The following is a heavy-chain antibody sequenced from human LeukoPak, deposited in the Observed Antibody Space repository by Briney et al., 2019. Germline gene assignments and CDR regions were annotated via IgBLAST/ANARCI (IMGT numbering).Heavy chain of an antibody. D-gene: IGHD1-1*01. CDR2: IYYDGSNI. V-gene: IGHV3-33*01. CDR3: ARDWKTNSFDY. J-gene: IGHJ4*02. CDR1: EFTFTTYG. Sequence: PGGSLRLSCAASEFTFTTYGMHWVRPAPGKGLEWVAFIYYDGSNIYYADYVKGRFTISRDISKNTLYLQMDSLRAEDTAIYYCARDWKTNSFDYWGQGTLVTVSS.